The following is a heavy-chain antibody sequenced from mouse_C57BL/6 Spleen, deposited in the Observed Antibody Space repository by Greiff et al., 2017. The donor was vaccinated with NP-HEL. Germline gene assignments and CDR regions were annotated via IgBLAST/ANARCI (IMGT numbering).Heavy chain of an antibody. CDR2: IWTGGGT. Sequence: VKLMESGPGLVAPSQSLSITCTVSGFSLTSYAISWVRQPPGKGLEWLGVIWTGGGTNYNSALKSRLSISKDNSKSQVFLKMNSLQTDYTARYYCARHYGSNLAWFAYWGQGTLVTVSA. V-gene: IGHV2-9-1*01. D-gene: IGHD1-1*01. J-gene: IGHJ3*01. CDR3: ARHYGSNLAWFAY. CDR1: GFSLTSYA.